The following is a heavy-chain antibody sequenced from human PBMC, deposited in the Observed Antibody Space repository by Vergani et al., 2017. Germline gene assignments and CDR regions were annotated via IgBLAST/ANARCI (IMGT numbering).Heavy chain of an antibody. Sequence: QVQLVQSGAEVKKPGASVKVSCKASGYTFTGYYMHWVRQAPGQGLEWMGWINPNSGGTNYAQKFQGRVTMTRDTSISTAYMELSRLRSDDTAVYYCARAGGTIFGLAGAIDYWGQGTLVTVSS. J-gene: IGHJ4*02. CDR2: INPNSGGT. CDR1: GYTFTGYY. D-gene: IGHD3-3*01. V-gene: IGHV1-2*02. CDR3: ARAGGTIFGLAGAIDY.